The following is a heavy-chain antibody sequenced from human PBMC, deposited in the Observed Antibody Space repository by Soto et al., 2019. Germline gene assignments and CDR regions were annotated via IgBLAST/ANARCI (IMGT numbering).Heavy chain of an antibody. CDR1: GFSLSTSGVG. D-gene: IGHD2-21*02. V-gene: IGHV2-5*02. CDR3: ARRQTYCGGNCYSGFDY. Sequence: QITLKESGPTLVKPTQTLTLTCTFSGFSLSTSGVGVGWIRQPPGKALEWLALIYWDDDKRYRPSLKSRLTITKDTSKNQLVLTMTNMDPVDTATYYCARRQTYCGGNCYSGFDYWGQGTLVTVSS. CDR2: IYWDDDK. J-gene: IGHJ4*02.